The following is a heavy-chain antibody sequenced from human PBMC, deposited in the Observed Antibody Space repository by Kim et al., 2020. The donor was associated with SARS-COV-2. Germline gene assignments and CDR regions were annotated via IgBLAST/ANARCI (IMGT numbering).Heavy chain of an antibody. CDR3: ARQNYGSGVYVDY. V-gene: IGHV5-10-1*01. Sequence: TPPFQGHVTISADTSISTAYLQWGSLKASDTAMYYCARQNYGSGVYVDYWGQGTLVTVSS. D-gene: IGHD3-10*01. J-gene: IGHJ4*02.